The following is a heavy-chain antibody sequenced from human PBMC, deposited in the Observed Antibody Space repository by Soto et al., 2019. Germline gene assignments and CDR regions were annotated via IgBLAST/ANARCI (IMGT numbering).Heavy chain of an antibody. CDR1: GGSISSGGYS. V-gene: IGHV4-30-2*01. D-gene: IGHD5-18*01. J-gene: IGHJ4*02. Sequence: PSETLSLTCAVSGGSISSGGYSWSWIRQPPGKGLEWIGYIYHSGSTYYNPSLKSRVTISVDRSKNQFSLKLSSVTAADTAVYYCARAVDTAMALDYWGQGTLVTVSS. CDR2: IYHSGST. CDR3: ARAVDTAMALDY.